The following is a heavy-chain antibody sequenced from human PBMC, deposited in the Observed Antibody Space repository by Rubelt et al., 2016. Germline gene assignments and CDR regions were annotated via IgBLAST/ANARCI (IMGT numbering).Heavy chain of an antibody. J-gene: IGHJ6*02. Sequence: CTVSGGSISSYYWSWIRQPPGKGLEWIGYIYYSGSTNYNPSLKSRVTISVDTSKNQFSLKLSSVTAADTAVYYCARDGRSYGMDVWGQGTTVTVSS. CDR1: GGSISSYY. CDR3: ARDGRSYGMDV. D-gene: IGHD2-15*01. CDR2: IYYSGST. V-gene: IGHV4-59*01.